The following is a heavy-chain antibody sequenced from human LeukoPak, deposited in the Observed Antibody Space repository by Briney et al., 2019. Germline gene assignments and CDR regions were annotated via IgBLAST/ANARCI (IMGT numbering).Heavy chain of an antibody. V-gene: IGHV3-9*01. D-gene: IGHD1-26*01. CDR1: GLTFDEYA. Sequence: GRALRLSCAASGLTFDEYAMHWVRQAPGKGLEGVSGSSWNSGSIVYADSVNGRFTISRDNAKNSLYLPMNSVRAEATALYYCAKASSSIVGATTGAFDTWGQGTMVTVSS. CDR3: AKASSSIVGATTGAFDT. CDR2: SSWNSGSI. J-gene: IGHJ3*02.